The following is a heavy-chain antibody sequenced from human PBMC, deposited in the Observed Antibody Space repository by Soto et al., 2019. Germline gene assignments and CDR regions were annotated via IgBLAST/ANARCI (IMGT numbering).Heavy chain of an antibody. CDR2: MNPNSGNT. CDR1: GYTFTSYD. J-gene: IGHJ4*02. D-gene: IGHD2-15*01. Sequence: GASVKVSCKASGYTFTSYDINWVRQATGQGLEWMGWMNPNSGNTGYAQKFQGRVTMTRNTSISTAYMELSSLRSEDTAVYYCARVSGDIVVVVAATPVNYFDYWGQGTLVTVSS. V-gene: IGHV1-8*01. CDR3: ARVSGDIVVVVAATPVNYFDY.